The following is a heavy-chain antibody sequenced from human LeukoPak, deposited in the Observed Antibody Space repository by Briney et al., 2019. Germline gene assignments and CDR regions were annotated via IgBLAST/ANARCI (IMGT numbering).Heavy chain of an antibody. J-gene: IGHJ4*02. V-gene: IGHV3-21*01. CDR3: AKDPTHYRVWDGYDSTVLSY. CDR2: ISTSSSYI. D-gene: IGHD3-22*01. Sequence: KPGGSLRLSCAASGFTFSSYNMKWVRQAPGKGLEWVSSISTSSSYIYYADSVKDRFTISRDNSKNTLYLQMNSLRAADTAVYYCAKDPTHYRVWDGYDSTVLSYWGQGTLVTVSS. CDR1: GFTFSSYN.